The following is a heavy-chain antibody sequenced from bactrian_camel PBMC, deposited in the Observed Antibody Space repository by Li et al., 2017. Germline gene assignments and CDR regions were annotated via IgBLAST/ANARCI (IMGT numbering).Heavy chain of an antibody. J-gene: IGHJ6*01. Sequence: HVQLVESGGGLVQPGGSLRLSCADSGFTFSSYFMSWVRQAPGKGLEWVSAISPDGGSTPYGDSVKGRFTISRDNAKNTLYLQMNSLKTEDTAVYYCVRASSDYDYTFGYWGQGTQV. V-gene: IGHV3S6*01. D-gene: IGHD4*01. CDR2: ISPDGGST. CDR1: GFTFSSYF. CDR3: VRASSDYDYTFGY.